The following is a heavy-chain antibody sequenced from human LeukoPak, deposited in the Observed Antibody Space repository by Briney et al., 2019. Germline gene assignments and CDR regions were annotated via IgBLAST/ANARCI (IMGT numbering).Heavy chain of an antibody. CDR2: ISSSSSYI. CDR3: ASCSGGSCYSVGDY. J-gene: IGHJ4*02. D-gene: IGHD2-15*01. Sequence: GGSLRLSCAASGFTFSSYSMNWVRQAPGKGLEWVSSISSSSSYIYYADSVKGRFTISRDNVKNSLYLQMNSLRAEDTAVYYCASCSGGSCYSVGDYWGQGTLVTVSS. CDR1: GFTFSSYS. V-gene: IGHV3-21*01.